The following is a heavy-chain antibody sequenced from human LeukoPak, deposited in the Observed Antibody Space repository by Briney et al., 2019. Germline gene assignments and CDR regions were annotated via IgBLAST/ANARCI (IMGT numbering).Heavy chain of an antibody. CDR2: IYYSGST. V-gene: IGHV4-59*08. CDR1: GGSISSYY. J-gene: IGHJ6*02. D-gene: IGHD2-8*02. Sequence: SETLSLTCTVSGGSISSYYWGWIRQPPGKGLEWIGYIYYSGSTYYNPSLKSRVTISVDTSKNQFSLKLSSVTAADTAVYYCARYWRYYYGMDVWGQGTTVTVSS. CDR3: ARYWRYYYGMDV.